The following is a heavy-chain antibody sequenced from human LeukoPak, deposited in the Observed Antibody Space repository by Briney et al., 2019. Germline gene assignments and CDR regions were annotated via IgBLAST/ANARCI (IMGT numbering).Heavy chain of an antibody. V-gene: IGHV1-2*06. CDR1: GYTFTGYY. J-gene: IGHJ4*02. Sequence: ASVKVSCKASGYTFTGYYMHWVRQAPGQGLEWIGRINPDSGGTNYAQKFQGRVTMTRDTSISTAYMELSRLRSDDTAVYYCAIPMGGMTTVTTPDYWGQGTLVTVSS. CDR2: INPDSGGT. D-gene: IGHD4-17*01. CDR3: AIPMGGMTTVTTPDY.